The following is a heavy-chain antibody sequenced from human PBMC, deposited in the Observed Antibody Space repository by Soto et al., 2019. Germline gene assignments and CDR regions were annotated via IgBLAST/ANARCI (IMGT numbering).Heavy chain of an antibody. J-gene: IGHJ3*02. V-gene: IGHV1-69*02. CDR3: ARASGYDYLCGSYRYRGGAFDI. D-gene: IGHD3-16*02. CDR2: IIPILGIA. Sequence: QVQLVQSGAEVKKPGSSVKVSCKASGGTFSSYTISWVRQAPGQGLEWMGRIIPILGIANYAQKFQGRVTITADKSTSTAYMERSSLRSEDTDVYYCARASGYDYLCGSYRYRGGAFDIWGQGTMVTVSS. CDR1: GGTFSSYT.